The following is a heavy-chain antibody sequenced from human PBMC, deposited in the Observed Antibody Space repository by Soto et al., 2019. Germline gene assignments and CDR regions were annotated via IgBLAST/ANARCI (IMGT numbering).Heavy chain of an antibody. J-gene: IGHJ6*02. CDR1: GFTFSSYA. D-gene: IGHD2-15*01. V-gene: IGHV3-30-3*01. CDR3: ARSLSSGGRTTVAFYYYYGMDV. CDR2: ISYDGSNK. Sequence: GGSLRLSCAASGFTFSSYAMHWVRQAPGKGLEWVAVISYDGSNKYYADSVKGRFTISRDNSKNTLYLQMNSLRAEDTAVYYCARSLSSGGRTTVAFYYYYGMDVWGQGTTVTVSS.